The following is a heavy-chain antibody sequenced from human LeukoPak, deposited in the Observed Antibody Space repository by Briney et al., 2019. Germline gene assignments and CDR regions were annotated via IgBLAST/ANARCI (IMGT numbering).Heavy chain of an antibody. V-gene: IGHV1-69*05. CDR3: ASAQVGYSGYDWDFDY. CDR1: GGTFTNYA. Sequence: ASVKVSSKAFGGTFTNYAISWVRQAPGQGLEWMGGIIPIFGAANYAQKFQGRVTITTDESTSTAYMELSSLKSEDTAVYYCASAQVGYSGYDWDFDYWGQGTLVTVSS. D-gene: IGHD5-12*01. CDR2: IIPIFGAA. J-gene: IGHJ4*02.